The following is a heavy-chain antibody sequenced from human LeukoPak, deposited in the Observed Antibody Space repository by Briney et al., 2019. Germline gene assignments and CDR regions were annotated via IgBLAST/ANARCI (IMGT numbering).Heavy chain of an antibody. CDR2: IYYSGST. Sequence: SETLSLTCTVSGGSISSSSYYWGWIRQPPGKGLEWIGSIYYSGSTYYNPSLKSRVTISVDTSKNQFSLKLSSVTAADTAVYYCARSPRDYGQDVFDIWGQGKMVTVS. D-gene: IGHD4-17*01. J-gene: IGHJ3*02. CDR1: GGSISSSSYY. CDR3: ARSPRDYGQDVFDI. V-gene: IGHV4-39*07.